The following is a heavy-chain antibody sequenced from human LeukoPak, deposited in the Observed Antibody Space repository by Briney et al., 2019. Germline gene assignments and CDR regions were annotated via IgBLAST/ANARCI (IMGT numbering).Heavy chain of an antibody. CDR2: INHSGST. V-gene: IGHV4-34*01. Sequence: SETLSLTCAVYGGSFSGYYWSWIRQPPGKGLEWIGEINHSGSTNYNPSLKSRVTISVDTSKNQLSLKLSSVTAADTAVYYCARGRGSSTSCYGYWGQGTLVTVSS. CDR1: GGSFSGYY. CDR3: ARGRGSSTSCYGY. D-gene: IGHD2-2*01. J-gene: IGHJ4*02.